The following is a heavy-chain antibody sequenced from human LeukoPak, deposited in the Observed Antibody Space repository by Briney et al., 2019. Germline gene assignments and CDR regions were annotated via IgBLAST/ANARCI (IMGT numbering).Heavy chain of an antibody. CDR3: ARAKDCSGGSCYSYYYSSMDV. D-gene: IGHD2-15*01. Sequence: ASVKVSCKASGYTFTGYYIHWVRQAPGQGLEWMGWINPNSGGTNYAQKFQGRVTMTTDTSITTAYMELSRLRSDDTAVYYCARAKDCSGGSCYSYYYSSMDVWGQGTTVTVS. V-gene: IGHV1-2*02. CDR2: INPNSGGT. J-gene: IGHJ6*02. CDR1: GYTFTGYY.